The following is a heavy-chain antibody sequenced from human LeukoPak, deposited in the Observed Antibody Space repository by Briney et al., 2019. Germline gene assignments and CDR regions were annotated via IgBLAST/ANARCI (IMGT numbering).Heavy chain of an antibody. Sequence: SETLSLTCTASGGSISSYYWSWIRQPPGKGLEWIGYIYYSGSTNYNPSLKSRVTISVDTSKNQFSLKLSSVTAADTAVYYCARARQAAVSPFDYWGQGTLVTVSS. CDR3: ARARQAAVSPFDY. CDR2: IYYSGST. J-gene: IGHJ4*02. CDR1: GGSISSYY. V-gene: IGHV4-59*01.